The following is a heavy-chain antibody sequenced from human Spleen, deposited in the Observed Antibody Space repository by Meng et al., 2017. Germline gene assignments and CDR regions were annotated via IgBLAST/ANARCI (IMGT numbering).Heavy chain of an antibody. D-gene: IGHD3-10*01. CDR1: GGSISSGGYY. CDR3: ARSFGSGSYYNYYYGMDV. J-gene: IGHJ6*02. CDR2: IYYSGNT. V-gene: IGHV4-31*03. Sequence: SETLSLTCKVSGGSISSGGYYWSWIRQHPGKGLEWIGSIYYSGNTYYNVSLKRRVTMSVNTSKNQVSLKVNSVTAADTAVYYCARSFGSGSYYNYYYGMDVWGQGTTVTVSS.